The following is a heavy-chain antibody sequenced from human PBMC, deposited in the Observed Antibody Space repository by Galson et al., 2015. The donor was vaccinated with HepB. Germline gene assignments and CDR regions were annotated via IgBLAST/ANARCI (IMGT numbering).Heavy chain of an antibody. J-gene: IGHJ5*01. V-gene: IGHV3-23*01. CDR3: AKGYGLFDS. D-gene: IGHD3-16*01. CDR1: GFAFDSHA. CDR2: ITGKGDST. Sequence: SLRLSCAASGFAFDSHAMSWVRQAPGRGLEWTPGITGKGDSTFYADSVKGRFTVSRDNSNNMLYLQVNSLRAEDAGLYFCAKGYGLFDSWGQGILVTVSS.